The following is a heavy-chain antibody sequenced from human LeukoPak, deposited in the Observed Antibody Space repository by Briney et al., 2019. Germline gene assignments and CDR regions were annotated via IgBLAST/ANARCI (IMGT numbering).Heavy chain of an antibody. Sequence: GGSLRLSCAASGFSFSSYEMNWVRQAPGKGLEWISYITSSGATKYPADSVKGRFTISRDNAKNSLYLQMTSLRVEDTAFYYCVRESRSDWYVGYFDYWGRGTLVTVSS. D-gene: IGHD6-19*01. CDR3: VRESRSDWYVGYFDY. V-gene: IGHV3-48*03. CDR2: ITSSGATK. CDR1: GFSFSSYE. J-gene: IGHJ4*02.